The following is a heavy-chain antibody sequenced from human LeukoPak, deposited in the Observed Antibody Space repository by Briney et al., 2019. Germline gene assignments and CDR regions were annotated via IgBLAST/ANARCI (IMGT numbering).Heavy chain of an antibody. J-gene: IGHJ6*02. D-gene: IGHD1/OR15-1a*01. CDR1: GFTFRSQS. CDR2: LSSSSSYI. Sequence: GGSLRLSCSASGFTFRSQSMNWVRQAPGKGLEWVSSLSSSSSYIYYADSVKGRFTISRDNAKNSLYLQMNSLRAEDTAVYYCARDMNRGYYYGMDVWGQGTTVTVSS. CDR3: ARDMNRGYYYGMDV. V-gene: IGHV3-21*01.